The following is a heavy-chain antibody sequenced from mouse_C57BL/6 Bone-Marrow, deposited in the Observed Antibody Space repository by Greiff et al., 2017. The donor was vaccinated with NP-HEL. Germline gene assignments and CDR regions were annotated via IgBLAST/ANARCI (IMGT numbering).Heavy chain of an antibody. CDR3: ARPDYYGPDY. CDR2: INPNNGGT. V-gene: IGHV1-26*01. J-gene: IGHJ2*01. Sequence: EVQLQQSGPELVKPGASVKISCKASGYPFTDSYMNWVKQSHGKSLEWIGDINPNNGGTSYNQKFKGKATLTVDKSSSTAYMELRSLTSEDSAVYYCARPDYYGPDYWGQGTTLTVSS. CDR1: GYPFTDSY. D-gene: IGHD1-2*01.